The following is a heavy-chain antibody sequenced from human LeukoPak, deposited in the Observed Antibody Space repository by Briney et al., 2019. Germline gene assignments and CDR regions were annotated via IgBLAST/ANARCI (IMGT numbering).Heavy chain of an antibody. V-gene: IGHV3-23*01. Sequence: GGSLRLSCAASGFTFSNYAMNWVRQAPGKGLEWVSVISGSGGSTYYADSVKGRFTISRDNSKNTLYLQMNSLRAEDTAVYYCAKTYCSTTSCYIEDAFDIWGQGTVVTVSS. J-gene: IGHJ3*02. CDR1: GFTFSNYA. CDR3: AKTYCSTTSCYIEDAFDI. CDR2: ISGSGGST. D-gene: IGHD2-2*02.